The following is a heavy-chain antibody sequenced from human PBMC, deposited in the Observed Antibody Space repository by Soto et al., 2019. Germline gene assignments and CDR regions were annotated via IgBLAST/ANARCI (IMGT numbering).Heavy chain of an antibody. D-gene: IGHD3-10*01. CDR1: GFTVSNNY. CDR2: IYSGGYT. J-gene: IGHJ4*02. Sequence: EVQLVESGGGLIQPGGSLRLSCAVSGFTVSNNYMSWVRQAPGKGLEGVSVIYSGGYTAYGDSVKGRFTISRDNSKNTLYPQRKCLSPPAPPVFYWPTHPGGGGYWGQGTLVTVSS. V-gene: IGHV3-53*01. CDR3: PTHPGGGGY.